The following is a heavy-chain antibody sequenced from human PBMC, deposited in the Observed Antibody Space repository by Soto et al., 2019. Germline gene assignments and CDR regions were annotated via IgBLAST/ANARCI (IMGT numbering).Heavy chain of an antibody. CDR3: AREEEVVPAAMGYYYGMDV. V-gene: IGHV3-30*04. CDR2: ISYDGRNK. J-gene: IGHJ6*02. CDR1: GFTFSSYA. Sequence: GGSLRLSCAASGFTFSSYAMHWVRQAPGKGLEWVAVISYDGRNKYYADSVKGRFTISRDNSKNTLYLQMNSLRAEDTAVYYCAREEEVVPAAMGYYYGMDVWGQGTTVTVSS. D-gene: IGHD2-2*01.